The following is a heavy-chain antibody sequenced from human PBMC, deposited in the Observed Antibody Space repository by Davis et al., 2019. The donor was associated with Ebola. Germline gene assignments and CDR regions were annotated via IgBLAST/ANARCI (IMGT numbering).Heavy chain of an antibody. CDR2: IYSSGST. Sequence: MPSDTLSLTFTAPGGSISSYYWSWIRQPPGKGLEWIGYIYSSGSTNYNPSLKSRVTISVDTSKNQCSLKLSSVTAADTAVYYCARGEKQWLVRYYYGMDVWGQGTTVTVSS. CDR1: GGSISSYY. V-gene: IGHV4-59*01. D-gene: IGHD6-19*01. J-gene: IGHJ6*02. CDR3: ARGEKQWLVRYYYGMDV.